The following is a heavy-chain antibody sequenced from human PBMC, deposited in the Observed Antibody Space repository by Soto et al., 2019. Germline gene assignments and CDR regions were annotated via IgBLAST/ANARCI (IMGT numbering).Heavy chain of an antibody. CDR1: GGTFSSYS. Sequence: SVKVSCKASGGTFSSYSISWVRQAPGQGLEWMGGIIPIFGTANYAQKFQGRVTITADKSTSTAYMELSSLRSEDTAVYYCARDRVQYDFWSGYPIFDPWGQGTLVTVSS. CDR2: IIPIFGTA. CDR3: ARDRVQYDFWSGYPIFDP. D-gene: IGHD3-3*01. V-gene: IGHV1-69*06. J-gene: IGHJ5*02.